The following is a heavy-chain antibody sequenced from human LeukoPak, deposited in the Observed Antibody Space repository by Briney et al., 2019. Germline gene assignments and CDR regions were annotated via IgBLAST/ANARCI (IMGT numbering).Heavy chain of an antibody. V-gene: IGHV4-4*07. J-gene: IGHJ4*02. CDR2: IHSSGNT. D-gene: IGHD6-19*01. Sequence: PSETLSRTCTVSGDSVTSYYWSWIRLPAGKGLEWIGHIHSSGNTNYNPSLKSRVTVSVDMSKNQFSLSLSSVTAADTAVYYCARAGLAVAQLDFWGQGTLVTVSS. CDR1: GDSVTSYY. CDR3: ARAGLAVAQLDF.